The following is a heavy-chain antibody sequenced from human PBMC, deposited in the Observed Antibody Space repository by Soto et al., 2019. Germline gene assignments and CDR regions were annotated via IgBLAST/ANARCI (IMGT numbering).Heavy chain of an antibody. CDR2: ISSNGGST. V-gene: IGHV3-64D*08. CDR3: AKGHFWSGYSPDPWFDP. D-gene: IGHD3-3*02. CDR1: GFTFSSYA. J-gene: IGHJ5*02. Sequence: GGSLRLSCSASGFTFSSYAMHWVRQAPGKGLEYVSAISSNGGSTYYADSVKGRFTFSRDNSKNNLYLQMSSLRAEDTAVYYCAKGHFWSGYSPDPWFDPWGQGTLVTVSS.